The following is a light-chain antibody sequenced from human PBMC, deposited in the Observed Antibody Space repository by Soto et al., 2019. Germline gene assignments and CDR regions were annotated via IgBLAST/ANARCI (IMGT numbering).Light chain of an antibody. V-gene: IGKV1-39*01. CDR2: AAS. CDR3: IQDYNYPLT. Sequence: DIQMTQSPSSLSASVGDRVTITCRASQSISSYLNWYQQKPGKAPKLLIYAASSLQSGVPSRFTGSGSGTDFTLTISSLQPEDFATYYCIQDYNYPLTFGGGTKVDI. CDR1: QSISSY. J-gene: IGKJ4*01.